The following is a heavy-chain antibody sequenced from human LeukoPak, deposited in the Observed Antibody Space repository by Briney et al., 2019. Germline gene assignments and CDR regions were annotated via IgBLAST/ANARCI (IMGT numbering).Heavy chain of an antibody. D-gene: IGHD2-15*01. CDR1: GYSIAPSFF. J-gene: IGHJ2*01. CDR2: LYHSGTT. CDR3: SKGEGPRDINDWYFDL. Sequence: NPSETLSLTWTVSGYSIAPSFFWAWIRQPPGGGLGWIASLYHSGTTYYNTSLKGRIRTSVDTSKNQFSLEQILLTAADTAVYYWSKGEGPRDINDWYFDLWGRGTLVTVSS. V-gene: IGHV4-38-2*02.